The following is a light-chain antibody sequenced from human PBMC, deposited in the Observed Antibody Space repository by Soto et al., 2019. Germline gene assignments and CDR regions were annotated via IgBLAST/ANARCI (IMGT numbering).Light chain of an antibody. V-gene: IGKV3-15*01. CDR1: QSVSSSY. Sequence: EIVLTQSPGTLSLSPGERATLSCGASQSVSSSYLAWYQQKPGQAPRLLIYGASTRATGIPARFSGSGSGTEFTLTINSLQSEDFAVYYCQQYNNWWTFGQGTKVDIK. CDR3: QQYNNWWT. J-gene: IGKJ1*01. CDR2: GAS.